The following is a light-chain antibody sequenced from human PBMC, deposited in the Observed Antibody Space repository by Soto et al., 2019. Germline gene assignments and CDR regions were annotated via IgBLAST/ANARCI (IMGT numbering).Light chain of an antibody. CDR2: GAS. Sequence: EIVLTQSPGTLSLSPGERATLSCRASQSVSSSYLAWYQQKPGQAPRLLIYGASSRATGIPDRFSGSGSGTDFTHTISKLEPEDFAVYYCQQYGSSITFGQGIRLEIK. J-gene: IGKJ5*01. CDR1: QSVSSSY. V-gene: IGKV3-20*01. CDR3: QQYGSSIT.